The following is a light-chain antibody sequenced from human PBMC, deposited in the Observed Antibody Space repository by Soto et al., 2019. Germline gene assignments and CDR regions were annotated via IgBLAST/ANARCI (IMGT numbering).Light chain of an antibody. Sequence: MTQTPSSLSASVGDSITITCRAIRDIGSDLSWYQQKPGKAPTLLIYAAYNLQSGLPSRFRGSRSGTDCTLIISSLQPEDFATYYCLQDYNYPRTFRQGNKMDIK. CDR2: AAY. V-gene: IGKV1-6*01. CDR3: LQDYNYPRT. CDR1: RDIGSD. J-gene: IGKJ1*01.